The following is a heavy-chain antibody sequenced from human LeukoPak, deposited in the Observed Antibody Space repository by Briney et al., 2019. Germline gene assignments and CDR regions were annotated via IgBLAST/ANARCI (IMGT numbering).Heavy chain of an antibody. J-gene: IGHJ4*02. D-gene: IGHD6-13*01. Sequence: GESLKISCKGSGYSFTSYWIGWVRQMPGKGLEWMGVIYPGDSDTRYSPSFQGQATISADKSISTAYLQWSSLKASDTAMYYCTRHASLRQHPTGGADYWGQGTLVTVSS. CDR2: IYPGDSDT. V-gene: IGHV5-51*01. CDR3: TRHASLRQHPTGGADY. CDR1: GYSFTSYW.